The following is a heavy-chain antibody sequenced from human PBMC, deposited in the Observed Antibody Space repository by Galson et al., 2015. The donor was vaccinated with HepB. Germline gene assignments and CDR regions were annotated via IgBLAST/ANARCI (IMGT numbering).Heavy chain of an antibody. CDR2: INHSGST. D-gene: IGHD2-15*01. V-gene: IGHV4-34*01. Sequence: TLSLTCTVYGGSFSGYYWSWLRQPPGKGLEWIGEINHSGSTNYNPSLKSRVTISVDTSKNQFSLKLSSVTAADTAVYYCARGLGYCSGGSCYYYGMDVWGQGTTVTVSS. CDR3: ARGLGYCSGGSCYYYGMDV. J-gene: IGHJ6*02. CDR1: GGSFSGYY.